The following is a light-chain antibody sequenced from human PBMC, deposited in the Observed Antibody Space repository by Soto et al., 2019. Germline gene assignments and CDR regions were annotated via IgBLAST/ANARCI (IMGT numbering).Light chain of an antibody. J-gene: IGKJ1*01. CDR2: GAS. CDR1: QSVSSSY. V-gene: IGKV3-20*01. CDR3: HQYGTSPAT. Sequence: EIVLTQSPGTLSLSPGERATLSCRASQSVSSSYLAWYQQRPGQAPRLLIYGASNRAAGIPDRFSGSVSGTDFTLTISRLEPEDFAVFYCHQYGTSPATFGQGTKVDI.